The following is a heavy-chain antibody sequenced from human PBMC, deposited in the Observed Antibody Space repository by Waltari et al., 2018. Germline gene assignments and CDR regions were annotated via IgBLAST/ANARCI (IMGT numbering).Heavy chain of an antibody. CDR1: GFHFGSSV. D-gene: IGHD5-12*01. CDR2: ISGSDGRT. CDR3: AKDLGGFSGSHWYFDL. Sequence: EVQLVESGGGLVQPGGSLSLSCDASGFHFGSSVMFWVRQAPGRGLEWVSSISGSDGRTNYADSAKGRFTISRDNVKNTLFLQMNSLRADDAAVYYCAKDLGGFSGSHWYFDLWGRGTLVTVSS. J-gene: IGHJ2*01. V-gene: IGHV3-23*04.